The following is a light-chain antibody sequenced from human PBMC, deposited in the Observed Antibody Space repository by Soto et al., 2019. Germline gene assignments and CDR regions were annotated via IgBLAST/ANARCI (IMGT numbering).Light chain of an antibody. V-gene: IGKV3-20*01. J-gene: IGKJ5*01. Sequence: EIALTRSRRTLSFAPCEISILSFIPIDIVIIRYLALYPPKRGQPTRLLFYCASSRATCIPDRFVVSGSGTDFTLTIRRLEPEDFALYYCQQYGNPAPITCGQGTQRAIK. CDR2: CAS. CDR1: DIVIIRY. CDR3: QQYGNPAPIT.